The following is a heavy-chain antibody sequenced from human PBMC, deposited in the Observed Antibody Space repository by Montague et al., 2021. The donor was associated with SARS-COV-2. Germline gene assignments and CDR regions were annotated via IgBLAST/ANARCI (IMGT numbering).Heavy chain of an antibody. J-gene: IGHJ4*02. CDR3: ARDVVTHLGTFDY. CDR2: VSSSGST. V-gene: IGHV4-4*07. D-gene: IGHD4-23*01. CDR1: GDSITYFY. Sequence: SETLSLTCTVSGDSITYFYWSWTRQPAGKGLEWIGRVSSSGSTNYNPSLSSRVSMSVDTSKSQFSLQLSSVTAADTAVYYCARDVVTHLGTFDYWGRGTLVTVSS.